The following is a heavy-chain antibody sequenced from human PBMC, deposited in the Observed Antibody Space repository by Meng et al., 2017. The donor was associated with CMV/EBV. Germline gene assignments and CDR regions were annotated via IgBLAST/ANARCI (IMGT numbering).Heavy chain of an antibody. CDR3: VRIERGKIERPFDY. CDR1: GFTFSNYW. V-gene: IGHV3-74*01. CDR2: INSDGDST. J-gene: IGHJ4*02. Sequence: GESLKISCAASGFTFSNYWMHWVRQAPGKGLVWVSRINSDGDSTTYADSVKGRFTISRDNAKNTLYLQMNSLRAEDTAVYFCVRIERGKIERPFDYWGQGNLVTVSS. D-gene: IGHD1-1*01.